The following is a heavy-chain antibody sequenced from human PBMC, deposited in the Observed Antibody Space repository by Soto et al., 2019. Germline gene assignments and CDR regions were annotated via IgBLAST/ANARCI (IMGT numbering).Heavy chain of an antibody. CDR2: IYYSGST. V-gene: IGHV4-59*01. Sequence: SETLSLTCTVSGGSISSYYWSWIRQPPGKGLEWIGYIYYSGSTNYNPSLKSRVTISVDTSKNQFSLKLSSVTAADTAVYYCARGFGVDYWGQGTLVTVSS. D-gene: IGHD3-10*01. J-gene: IGHJ4*02. CDR1: GGSISSYY. CDR3: ARGFGVDY.